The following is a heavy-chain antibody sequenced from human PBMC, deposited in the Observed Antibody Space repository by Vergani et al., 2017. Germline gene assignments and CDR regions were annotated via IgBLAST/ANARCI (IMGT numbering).Heavy chain of an antibody. J-gene: IGHJ6*02. CDR2: ISAYNGNT. CDR1: GYTFTSYG. V-gene: IGHV1-18*04. D-gene: IGHD2-2*01. Sequence: QVQLVQSGAAVKKPGASVKVSCQASGYTFTSYGISWVRQAPGQGLEWMGWISAYNGNTNYAQKLQGRVTMTTDTSTSTVYMELRSLRSDDTAVYYCARDPDIVVVPAAPYYYYYYGMDFWGQGTTVTVSS. CDR3: ARDPDIVVVPAAPYYYYYYGMDF.